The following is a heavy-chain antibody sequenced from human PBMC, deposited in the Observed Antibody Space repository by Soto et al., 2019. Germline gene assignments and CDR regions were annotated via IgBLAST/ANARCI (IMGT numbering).Heavy chain of an antibody. V-gene: IGHV3-33*01. CDR2: IWYDGSNK. J-gene: IGHJ4*02. CDR3: ARDRGDFWSGYYSPFDY. Sequence: VGSLRLSCAASGFTFSSYGMHWVRQAPGKGLEWVAVIWYDGSNKYYADSVKGRFTISRDNSKNTLYLQMNSLRAEDTAVYYCARDRGDFWSGYYSPFDYWGQGTLVTVSS. D-gene: IGHD3-3*01. CDR1: GFTFSSYG.